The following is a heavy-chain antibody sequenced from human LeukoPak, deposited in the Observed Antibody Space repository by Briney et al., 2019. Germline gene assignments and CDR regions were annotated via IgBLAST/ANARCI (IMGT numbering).Heavy chain of an antibody. V-gene: IGHV4-39*07. Sequence: SETLSLTCTVSGGSISSSSYYWGWIRQPPGKGLEWIGSIYYSGSTYYNPSLKSRVTISVDTSKNQFSLKLSSVTAADTAVYYCARDGAANWFDPWGQGTLVTVSS. CDR1: GGSISSSSYY. CDR2: IYYSGST. CDR3: ARDGAANWFDP. D-gene: IGHD6-25*01. J-gene: IGHJ5*02.